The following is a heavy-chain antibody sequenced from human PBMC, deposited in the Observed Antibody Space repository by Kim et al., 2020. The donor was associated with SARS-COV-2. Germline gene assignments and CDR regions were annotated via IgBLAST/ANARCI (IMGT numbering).Heavy chain of an antibody. CDR2: GGDTT. Sequence: GGDTTYYADSVEGRFTIARDNSKNTLDLEMNSLRDEDTAVYYCVKDVDYWGQGTLVTVSS. J-gene: IGHJ4*02. V-gene: IGHV3-23*03. CDR3: VKDVDY.